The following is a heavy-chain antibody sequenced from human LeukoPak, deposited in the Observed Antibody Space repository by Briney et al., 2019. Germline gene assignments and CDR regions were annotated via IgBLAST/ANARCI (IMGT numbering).Heavy chain of an antibody. CDR1: GGSFSGYY. Sequence: PSETLSLTCAVYGGSFSGYYWSWIRQPPGKGLEWIGEINHSGSTNYNPSLKSRVTISVDTSKNQFSLKLSSVTAADTAVYYCARLFGPYGYAAGTFDYWGQGTLVTVSS. CDR3: ARLFGPYGYAAGTFDY. CDR2: INHSGST. D-gene: IGHD6-13*01. V-gene: IGHV4-34*01. J-gene: IGHJ4*02.